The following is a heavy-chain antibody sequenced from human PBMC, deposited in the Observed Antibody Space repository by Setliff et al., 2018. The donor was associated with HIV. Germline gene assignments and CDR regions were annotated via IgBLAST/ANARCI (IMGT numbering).Heavy chain of an antibody. CDR1: GYTFTSYD. CDR3: ATSGFYDILTGPTPGVFDI. V-gene: IGHV1-46*01. D-gene: IGHD3-9*01. CDR2: INPSGGRT. Sequence: ASVKVSCKASGYTFTSYDINWVRQAPGQGLEWMGVINPSGGRTSYPQEFQGRVTMTEDTSTDTAYMALSSLRSEDTAMYYCATSGFYDILTGPTPGVFDIWGQGTMVTVS. J-gene: IGHJ3*02.